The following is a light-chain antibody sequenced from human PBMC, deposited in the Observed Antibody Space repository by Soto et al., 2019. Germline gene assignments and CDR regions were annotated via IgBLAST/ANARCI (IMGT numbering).Light chain of an antibody. CDR3: QQYKSYSSWT. Sequence: DIQMTQSPSTLSASVGDRVTITCRASQSISSWLAWYQRKPGKAPKLLIYKASYLQSWVPSTFSGSGSGTEFTLTISSLQPDDFATYYCQQYKSYSSWTFGQGTKVDIK. V-gene: IGKV1-5*03. CDR1: QSISSW. J-gene: IGKJ1*01. CDR2: KAS.